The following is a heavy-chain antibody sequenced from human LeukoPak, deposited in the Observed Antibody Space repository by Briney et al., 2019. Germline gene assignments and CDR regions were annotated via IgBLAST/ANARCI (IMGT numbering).Heavy chain of an antibody. CDR2: IWYDGSTK. D-gene: IGHD6-19*01. J-gene: IGHJ4*02. Sequence: GKSLRLSCIASGLTFKNYGMHWVRQAPGKGLEWGAVIWYDGSTKYYADSVKGRFTISRDNSKNTLFLQMNSLRAEDTAVYYCAKVYSSGWYYFDYWGRGTLVTVSS. CDR1: GLTFKNYG. CDR3: AKVYSSGWYYFDY. V-gene: IGHV3-33*06.